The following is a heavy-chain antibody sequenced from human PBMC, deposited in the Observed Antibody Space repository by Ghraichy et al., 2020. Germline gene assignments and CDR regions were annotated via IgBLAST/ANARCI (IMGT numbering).Heavy chain of an antibody. J-gene: IGHJ3*02. CDR3: ARDPAAASDAFDI. V-gene: IGHV3-11*01. CDR2: ISSSGSTI. CDR1: GFTFSDYY. D-gene: IGHD2-15*01. Sequence: GGSLRLSCAASGFTFSDYYMSWIRQAPGKGLEWVSYISSSGSTIYYADSVKGRFTISRDNAKNSLYLQMNSLRAEDTAVYYCARDPAAASDAFDIWGQGTMVTVSS.